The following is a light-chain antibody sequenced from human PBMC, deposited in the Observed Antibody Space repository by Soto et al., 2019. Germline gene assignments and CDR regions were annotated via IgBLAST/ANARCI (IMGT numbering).Light chain of an antibody. CDR1: QAISNY. V-gene: IGKV1-39*01. CDR2: GAS. CDR3: QQSFSTPIT. J-gene: IGKJ5*01. Sequence: QMTQSPSSLSASVGDRVTITCRASQAISNYLNWYQQKPGKAPKVLIYGASGLQSGVPLRFSGSGYGTNFTFTLASLGPEDFATYYCQQSFSTPITFGQGTRVDMK.